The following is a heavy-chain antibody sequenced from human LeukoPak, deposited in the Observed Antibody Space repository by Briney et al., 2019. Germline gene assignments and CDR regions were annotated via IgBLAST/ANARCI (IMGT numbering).Heavy chain of an antibody. D-gene: IGHD1/OR15-1a*01. CDR3: TRCSTGTRLYYFDY. V-gene: IGHV3-72*01. Sequence: GGSLRLSCTASGFTFSDRYIDWVRQAPGKGLEWVGRSRNKANSYTTEYAASVRGRFTISRDESKNLLYLQMNSLKTEDTAVYYCTRCSTGTRLYYFDYWGQGTLVTVSS. J-gene: IGHJ4*02. CDR1: GFTFSDRY. CDR2: SRNKANSYTT.